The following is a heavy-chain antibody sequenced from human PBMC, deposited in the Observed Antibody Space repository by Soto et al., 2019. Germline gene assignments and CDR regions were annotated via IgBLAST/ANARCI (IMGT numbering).Heavy chain of an antibody. CDR2: ISAYNGNT. Sequence: APVEVSCEASGFTFSSYGMSWGRPDPGQGLEWMGWISAYNGNTNYAQKLQGRVTMTTDTSTSTAYMELRSLRSDDTAVYYCARGPTYYDILTHLDYWGQGTLVTVSS. CDR3: ARGPTYYDILTHLDY. J-gene: IGHJ4*02. D-gene: IGHD3-9*01. CDR1: GFTFSSYG. V-gene: IGHV1-18*01.